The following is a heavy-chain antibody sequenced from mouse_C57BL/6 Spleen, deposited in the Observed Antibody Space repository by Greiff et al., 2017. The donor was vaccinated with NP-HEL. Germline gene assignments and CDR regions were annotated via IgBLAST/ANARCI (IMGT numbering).Heavy chain of an antibody. Sequence: EVQLQQSGPGLVKPSQSLSLTCSVTGYSITSGYYWNWIRQFPGNKLEWIGYISYDGSNNYNPSLKNRISITRDTSKNQFFLKLKSVTTEDTATYYCARVGIYYDYDEDYAMDYWGQGTSVTVSS. D-gene: IGHD2-4*01. CDR3: ARVGIYYDYDEDYAMDY. CDR2: ISYDGSN. J-gene: IGHJ4*01. CDR1: GYSITSGYY. V-gene: IGHV3-6*01.